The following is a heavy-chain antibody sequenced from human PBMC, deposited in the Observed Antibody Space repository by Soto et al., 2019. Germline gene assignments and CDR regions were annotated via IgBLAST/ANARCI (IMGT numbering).Heavy chain of an antibody. J-gene: IGHJ6*02. CDR3: AKDLFPGIAAAGIPGV. CDR1: GFTFSSYG. Sequence: QVQLVESGGGVVQPGRSLRLSCAASGFTFSSYGMHWVRQAPGKGLEWVAVISYDGSNKYYADSVKGRFTISRDNAKNTLYLQMNSLRAEDTAVYYCAKDLFPGIAAAGIPGVWGQGTMVTVSS. V-gene: IGHV3-30*18. D-gene: IGHD6-13*01. CDR2: ISYDGSNK.